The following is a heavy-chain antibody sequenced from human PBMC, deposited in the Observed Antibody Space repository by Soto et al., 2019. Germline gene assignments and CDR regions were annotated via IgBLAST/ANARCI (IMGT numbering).Heavy chain of an antibody. Sequence: SETLSLTCTVSGGSISSSSYYWGWIRQPPGKGLEWIGRIYYSGSTYYNPSLKSRVTISVDTSKNQFSLKLSSGTAADTAVYYCARSPHSSFDYWGQGPLVTVSS. CDR3: ARSPHSSFDY. CDR1: GGSISSSSYY. D-gene: IGHD6-13*01. J-gene: IGHJ4*02. CDR2: IYYSGST. V-gene: IGHV4-39*01.